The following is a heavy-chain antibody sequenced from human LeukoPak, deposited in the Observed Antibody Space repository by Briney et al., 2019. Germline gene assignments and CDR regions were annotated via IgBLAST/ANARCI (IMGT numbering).Heavy chain of an antibody. D-gene: IGHD3-10*01. Sequence: ASVKVSCKASGGTFSSYAISWVRQAPGQGLEWMGGIIPIFGTANYAQKFQGRVTVTADKSTSTAYMELSSLRSEDTAVYYCARASGSRDYYGMDVWGKGTTVTVSS. CDR2: IIPIFGTA. CDR1: GGTFSSYA. CDR3: ARASGSRDYYGMDV. J-gene: IGHJ6*04. V-gene: IGHV1-69*06.